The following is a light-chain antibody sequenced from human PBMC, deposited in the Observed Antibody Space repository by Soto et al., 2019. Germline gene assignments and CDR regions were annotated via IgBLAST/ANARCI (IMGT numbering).Light chain of an antibody. J-gene: IGLJ1*01. CDR1: DIGGKS. V-gene: IGLV3-21*02. CDR3: QVWDLTTSHPV. Sequence: VLTQPPSVSVAPGQTATITCGGNDIGGKSVHWYQQRPGQAPVVVVYDDTDRPSGIPERFSGSNFGGTATLTISRVEVGDEADYHCQVWDLTTSHPVFGPGTKLTVL. CDR2: DDT.